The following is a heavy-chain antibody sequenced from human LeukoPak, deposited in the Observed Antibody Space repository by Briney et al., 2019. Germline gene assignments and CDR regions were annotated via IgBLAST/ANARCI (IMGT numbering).Heavy chain of an antibody. CDR2: IVVGSGNT. Sequence: SVKVSCKASGFTFTSSAMQWVRQARGQRLEWIGWIVVGSGNTNYAQKFQERVTITRDMSTSTASMELSSLRSEDTAVYYCAAASSFYSSGWYGSGDYWGQGTLVTVSS. D-gene: IGHD6-19*01. CDR3: AAASSFYSSGWYGSGDY. V-gene: IGHV1-58*02. J-gene: IGHJ4*02. CDR1: GFTFTSSA.